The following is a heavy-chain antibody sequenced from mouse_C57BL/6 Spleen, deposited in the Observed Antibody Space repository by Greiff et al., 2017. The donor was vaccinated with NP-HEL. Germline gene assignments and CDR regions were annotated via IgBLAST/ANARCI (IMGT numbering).Heavy chain of an antibody. CDR2: IYPGSGNT. Sequence: VQLQQSGAELVRPGASVKLSCKASGYTFTDYYINWVKQRPGQGLEWIARIYPGSGNTYYNEKFKGKATLTAEKSSSTAYMQLSSLTSEDSAVYFCARERGLWGQGTTLTVSS. CDR1: GYTFTDYY. D-gene: IGHD2-13*01. V-gene: IGHV1-76*01. J-gene: IGHJ2*01. CDR3: ARERGL.